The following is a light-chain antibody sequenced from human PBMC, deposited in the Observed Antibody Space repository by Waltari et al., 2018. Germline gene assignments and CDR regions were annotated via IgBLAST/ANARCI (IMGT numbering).Light chain of an antibody. V-gene: IGLV1-51*01. J-gene: IGLJ2*01. Sequence: HSVLTQPPSVSAAPGQKVTISCSGSISNIGNYYVSWYHQLPGAAPKLLIYDNNKRPPGIPDRFSASKSVTSATLAITGLQVGGEADYYCATWDNSLSEVVFGGGTKLTVL. CDR1: ISNIGNYY. CDR3: ATWDNSLSEVV. CDR2: DNN.